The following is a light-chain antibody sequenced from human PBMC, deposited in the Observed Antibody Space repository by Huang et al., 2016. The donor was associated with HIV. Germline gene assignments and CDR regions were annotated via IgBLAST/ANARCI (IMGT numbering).Light chain of an antibody. CDR1: QSISSY. V-gene: IGKV1-39*01. CDR2: AAS. CDR3: QQSYSTPHT. J-gene: IGKJ2*01. Sequence: IQMTQSPSSLSASVGDRVTITCRASQSISSYLNWYQQKPVKAPKLLIYAASSLESGVPSRFSGSGSGTDVTLTISSLQPEDFATYYYQQSYSTPHTFGQGTKLEIK.